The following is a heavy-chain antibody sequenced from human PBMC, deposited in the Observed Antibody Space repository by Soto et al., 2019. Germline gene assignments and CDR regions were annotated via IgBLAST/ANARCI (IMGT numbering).Heavy chain of an antibody. V-gene: IGHV4-61*01. J-gene: IGHJ6*02. D-gene: IGHD2-2*01. Sequence: QVQLQESGPGLVKPSETLSLTCSVSGGSVGSEKYYWTWIRQPPREGTGVDWVCRLQWEHQLQPLLQAPGLQINKHAQEPVLPEATLCARSGHGQVYCARDDIVVLLAANYDYYGLDVWGQGTTVTVSS. CDR3: ARDDIVVLLAANYDYYGLDV. CDR1: GGSVGSEKYY. CDR2: RLQWEH.